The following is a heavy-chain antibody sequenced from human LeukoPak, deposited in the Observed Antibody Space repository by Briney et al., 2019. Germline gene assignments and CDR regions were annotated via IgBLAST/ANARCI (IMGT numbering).Heavy chain of an antibody. CDR3: ARVRSGDSSPDNPLYYYYYMDV. Sequence: ASVKVSCKASGGTFSSYAISWVRQAPGQGLEWMGGIIPIFGTANYAQKFQGRVTITTDESTSTAYMELSSLRSEDTAVYHCARVRSGDSSPDNPLYYYYYMDVWGKGTTVTVSS. J-gene: IGHJ6*03. CDR2: IIPIFGTA. CDR1: GGTFSSYA. D-gene: IGHD5-18*01. V-gene: IGHV1-69*05.